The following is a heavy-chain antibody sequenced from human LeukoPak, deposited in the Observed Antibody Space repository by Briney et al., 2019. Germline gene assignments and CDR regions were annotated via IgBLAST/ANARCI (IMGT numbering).Heavy chain of an antibody. J-gene: IGHJ4*02. V-gene: IGHV4-39*07. D-gene: IGHD3-22*01. CDR1: GGSISSSSYY. Sequence: SETLSLTCTVSGGSISSSSYYWGWIRQPPGKGLEWIGEINHSGSTNYNPSLKSRVTISVDTSKNQFSLKLSSVTAADTAVYYCARSYYYDSSGSKLWGYFDYWGQGTLVTVSS. CDR2: INHSGST. CDR3: ARSYYYDSSGSKLWGYFDY.